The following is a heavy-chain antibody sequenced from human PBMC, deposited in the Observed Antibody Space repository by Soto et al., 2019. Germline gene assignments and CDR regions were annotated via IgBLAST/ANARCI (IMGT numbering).Heavy chain of an antibody. Sequence: GASVKVSCKASGGTFSSYAISWVRQAPGQGLEWMGGIIPIFGTANYAQKFQGRVTLTTDTSTNTGYMELRSLTSDDTAVYFCATEPIYYNDGSGYYPLGHWGQGTLVTVSS. V-gene: IGHV1-69*05. CDR3: ATEPIYYNDGSGYYPLGH. D-gene: IGHD3-22*01. CDR1: GGTFSSYA. CDR2: IIPIFGTA. J-gene: IGHJ4*02.